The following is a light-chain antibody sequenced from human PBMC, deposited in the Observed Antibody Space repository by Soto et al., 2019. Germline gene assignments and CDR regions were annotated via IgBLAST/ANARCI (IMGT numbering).Light chain of an antibody. CDR2: GNS. CDR1: SSNIGAGYD. J-gene: IGLJ2*01. V-gene: IGLV1-40*01. CDR3: QSYDSSHVV. Sequence: QPVLTQPPSVSGAPGQRVTISCTGSSSNIGAGYDVHWYPQLPGTAPKLLIYGNSNRPSGVPDRFSGSKSGTSASLAITGLQAEDEADYYCQSYDSSHVVFGGGTKVTVL.